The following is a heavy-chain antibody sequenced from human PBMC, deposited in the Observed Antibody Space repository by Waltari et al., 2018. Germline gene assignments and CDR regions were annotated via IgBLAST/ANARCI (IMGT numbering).Heavy chain of an antibody. D-gene: IGHD3-22*01. V-gene: IGHV3-23*01. CDR1: GFTFSSYA. Sequence: EVQLLESGGGLVQPGGSLRLSCAASGFTFSSYAMSWVRQAPGKGLEWVSAISGSGGSTYYADSVKGRFTISRDNSKNTLYLQMNSLRAEDTAVYYCAKDRGYYDSSGYYPFYWGQGTLVTVSS. CDR2: ISGSGGST. J-gene: IGHJ4*02. CDR3: AKDRGYYDSSGYYPFY.